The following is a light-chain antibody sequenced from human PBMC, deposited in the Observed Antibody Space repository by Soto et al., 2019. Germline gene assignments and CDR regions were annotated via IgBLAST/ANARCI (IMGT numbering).Light chain of an antibody. V-gene: IGKV1-5*03. CDR2: KAS. CDR1: QSIGSW. J-gene: IGKJ1*01. CDR3: QQSNSYSKT. Sequence: DIQMTQSPSTLSASVGDRVTITCRASQSIGSWLAWYQQKPGKAPKLLIYKASSLQSGVPSRFSGSGSGTQFTLTISSLQPDDFAAYYCQQSNSYSKTFGQGTKVEIK.